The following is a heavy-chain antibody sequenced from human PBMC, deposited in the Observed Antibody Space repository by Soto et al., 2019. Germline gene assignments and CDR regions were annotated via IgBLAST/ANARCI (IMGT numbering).Heavy chain of an antibody. Sequence: SVKVSCKASGGTFNSHVLNWVRQAPGQGLEWMGGIIPIFGTPNYAQRFQGRVTITAEGSTSTTYMELRSLRSEDTAVYYCARDLEFRDGNIPHLDWWGQGPLLTVS. V-gene: IGHV1-69*13. J-gene: IGHJ4*02. D-gene: IGHD2-21*01. CDR1: GGTFNSHV. CDR2: IIPIFGTP. CDR3: ARDLEFRDGNIPHLDW.